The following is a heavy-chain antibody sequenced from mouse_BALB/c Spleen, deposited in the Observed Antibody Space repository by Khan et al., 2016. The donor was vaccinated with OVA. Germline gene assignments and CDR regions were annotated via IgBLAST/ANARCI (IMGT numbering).Heavy chain of an antibody. CDR2: FNPSNGRI. J-gene: IGHJ3*01. CDR1: GYTFISYW. CDR3: ARSTMITTEFAY. D-gene: IGHD2-4*01. Sequence: QVQLQQPGAELVKPGASVKLSCNASGYTFISYWMHWVKQMPGQGLELIGEFNPSNGRINNNAKLKSKATLTVDKTSNTAYMLLSSLTSEDSAVYYCARSTMITTEFAYWGQGTLVTVSA. V-gene: IGHV1S81*02.